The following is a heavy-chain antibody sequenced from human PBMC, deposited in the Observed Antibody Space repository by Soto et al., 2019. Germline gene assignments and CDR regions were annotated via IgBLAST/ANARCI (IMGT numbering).Heavy chain of an antibody. CDR3: ARALSNPPDPNYYGMDV. CDR1: GGTFSSYA. D-gene: IGHD4-4*01. Sequence: QVQLVQSGAEVKKPGSSVKVSCKASGGTFSSYAISWVRQAPGQGLEWMGGIIPIFGTANYAQKFQGRVTITADESTNTAYMELSSLRSEDTAVYYCARALSNPPDPNYYGMDVWGQGTTVTVSS. V-gene: IGHV1-69*12. J-gene: IGHJ6*02. CDR2: IIPIFGTA.